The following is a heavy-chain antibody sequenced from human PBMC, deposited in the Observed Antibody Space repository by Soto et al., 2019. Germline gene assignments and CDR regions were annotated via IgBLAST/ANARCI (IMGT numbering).Heavy chain of an antibody. CDR3: ARGRRRYCSSTSCYASPRSTYFDY. V-gene: IGHV4-39*01. J-gene: IGHJ4*02. CDR2: IYYSGST. CDR1: GGSISSSSYY. D-gene: IGHD2-2*01. Sequence: SETLSLTCTVSGGSISSSSYYWGWIRQPPGKGLEWIRSIYYSGSTYYNPSLKSRVTISVDTSKNQFSLKLSSVTAADTAVYYCARGRRRYCSSTSCYASPRSTYFDYWGQGTLVTVSS.